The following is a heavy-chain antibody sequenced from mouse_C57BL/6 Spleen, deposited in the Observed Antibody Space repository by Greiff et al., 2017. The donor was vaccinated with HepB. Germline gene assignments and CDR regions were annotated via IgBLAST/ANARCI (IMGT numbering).Heavy chain of an antibody. V-gene: IGHV1-42*01. CDR1: GYSFTGYY. CDR2: INPSTGGT. D-gene: IGHD2-4*01. J-gene: IGHJ2*01. CDR3: ARRSLYYDYPDY. Sequence: EVQLQQSGPELVKPGASVKISCKASGYSFTGYYMNWVKQSPEKSLEWIGEINPSTGGTTYNQKFKAKATLTVDKSSSTAYVQLKSLTSEDSAVYYCARRSLYYDYPDYWGQGTTLTVSS.